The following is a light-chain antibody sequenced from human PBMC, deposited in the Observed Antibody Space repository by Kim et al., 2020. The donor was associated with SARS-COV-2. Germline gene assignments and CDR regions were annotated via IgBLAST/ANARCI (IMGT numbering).Light chain of an antibody. CDR3: RTWGTVV. V-gene: IGLV4-69*01. J-gene: IGLJ3*02. Sequence: QLVLTQSPSASASLGASVKLTCTLSSGHSNYAITWHQQHPEKGPRFLMKLNSDGSHSKGDRIPDRFSGSSSGSERYLSISSLQSEDEADYYCRTWGTVVFGGGTQLTVL. CDR2: LNSDGSH. CDR1: SGHSNYA.